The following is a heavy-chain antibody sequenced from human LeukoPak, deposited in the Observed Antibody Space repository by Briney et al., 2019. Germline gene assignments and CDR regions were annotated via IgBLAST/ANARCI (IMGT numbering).Heavy chain of an antibody. CDR3: VREDSSGQAQDDDTTIYSEL. J-gene: IGHJ4*02. CDR1: GGAFSDYI. V-gene: IGHV1-69*13. CDR2: IVPKFGTT. Sequence: ASVKVSCTASGGAFSDYIFSWVRQAPGQGLEWMGGIVPKFGTTNYAQKFVGRITMAADESTSTAYMELSSLRSDDTAVYYCVREDSSGQAQDDDTTIYSELWGQGSLVTVSS. D-gene: IGHD5-18*01.